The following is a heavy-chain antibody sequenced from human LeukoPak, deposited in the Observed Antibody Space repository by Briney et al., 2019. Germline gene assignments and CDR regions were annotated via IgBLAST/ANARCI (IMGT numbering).Heavy chain of an antibody. D-gene: IGHD3-9*01. CDR3: VGTSDWLHFNY. Sequence: PSETLSLTCTVSGGSISSSSYYWGWIRQPPGKGLEWIGSIYYSGSTYYNPSPKSRVTISINTSNNQLSLKLSSVTAADTAVYYCVGTSDWLHFNYWGQGTLVTVSS. J-gene: IGHJ4*02. CDR1: GGSISSSSYY. V-gene: IGHV4-39*07. CDR2: IYYSGST.